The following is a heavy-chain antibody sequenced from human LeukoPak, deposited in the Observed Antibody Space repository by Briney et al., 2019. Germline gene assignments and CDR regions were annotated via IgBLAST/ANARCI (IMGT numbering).Heavy chain of an antibody. CDR2: ISGGST. CDR3: AKDPHFYSYGLDY. V-gene: IGHV3-38-3*01. J-gene: IGHJ4*02. CDR1: GFTVSSNE. Sequence: GGSLRLSCAASGFTVSSNEMSWVRQAPGKGLEWVSSISGGSTYYADSRKGRFTISRDNSKNTLYLQMNSLRAEDTAVYYCAKDPHFYSYGLDYWGQGTLVTVSS. D-gene: IGHD5-18*01.